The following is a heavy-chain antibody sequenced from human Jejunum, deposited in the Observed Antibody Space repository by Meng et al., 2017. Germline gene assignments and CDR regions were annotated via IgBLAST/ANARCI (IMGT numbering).Heavy chain of an antibody. CDR3: ARVQGDFYDNDAYYSYFAY. CDR2: IYHSGTT. V-gene: IGHV4-4*02. CDR1: GGSISNW. D-gene: IGHD3-22*01. Sequence: QGQRTGSGPVLVQPSGTLSLACTVSGGSISNWWSWVRQPPGKGLEWIGDIYHSGTTNYNPSLQSRVTISVDKSENQFSLKLRSVTAADTAVYYCARVQGDFYDNDAYYSYFAYWGPGALVTVSS. J-gene: IGHJ4*02.